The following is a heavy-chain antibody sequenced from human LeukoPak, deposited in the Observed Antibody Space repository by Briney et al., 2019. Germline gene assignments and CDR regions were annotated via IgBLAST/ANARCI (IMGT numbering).Heavy chain of an antibody. CDR1: GGTFSSYA. CDR2: IIPIFGTA. CDR3: ARGVALLWFGEEGSFDP. Sequence: VASVTVSCKASGGTFSSYAISWVRQAPGQGLEWMGGIIPIFGTANYAQKFQGRVTIAADESTSTAYMELSSLRSEDTAVYYCARGVALLWFGEEGSFDPWGQGTLVTVSS. D-gene: IGHD3-10*01. J-gene: IGHJ5*02. V-gene: IGHV1-69*13.